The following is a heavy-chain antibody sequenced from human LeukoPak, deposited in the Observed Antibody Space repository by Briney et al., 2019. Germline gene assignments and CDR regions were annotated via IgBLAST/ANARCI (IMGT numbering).Heavy chain of an antibody. J-gene: IGHJ6*02. Sequence: GGSLRLSCAASGFTVSSNYMSWVRQAPGKGLEWVSVIYSGGSTYYADSVKGRFTISRDNSKNTLYLQMNSLRAEDTAVYYCARENYGYYGMDVWGQGTTVTVSS. D-gene: IGHD3-10*01. CDR1: GFTVSSNY. V-gene: IGHV3-53*01. CDR3: ARENYGYYGMDV. CDR2: IYSGGST.